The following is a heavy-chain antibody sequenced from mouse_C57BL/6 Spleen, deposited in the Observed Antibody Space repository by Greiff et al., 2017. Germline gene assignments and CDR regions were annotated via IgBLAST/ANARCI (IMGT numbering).Heavy chain of an antibody. Sequence: EVKVVESGGGLVKPGGSLKLSCAASGFTFSDYGMHWVRQAPEKGLEWVAYISSGSSTIYYADTVKGRFTISRDNAKNTLFLQMTSLRSEDTAMYYCARILGRKNYFDYWGQGTTLTVSS. CDR1: GFTFSDYG. V-gene: IGHV5-17*01. J-gene: IGHJ2*01. CDR3: ARILGRKNYFDY. D-gene: IGHD4-1*01. CDR2: ISSGSSTI.